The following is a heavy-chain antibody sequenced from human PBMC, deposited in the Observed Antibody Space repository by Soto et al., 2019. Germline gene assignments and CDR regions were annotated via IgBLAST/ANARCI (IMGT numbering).Heavy chain of an antibody. CDR2: ISYDGSNK. D-gene: IGHD3-9*01. Sequence: GGSLRLSCAASGFTFSSYGMHWVRQAPGKGLEWVAVISYDGSNKYYADSVKGRFTISRDNSKNTLYLQMNSLRAEDTAVYYCAKHAETYYDILTGYYRGYYGMDVWGQGTTVTVS. V-gene: IGHV3-30*18. CDR3: AKHAETYYDILTGYYRGYYGMDV. CDR1: GFTFSSYG. J-gene: IGHJ6*02.